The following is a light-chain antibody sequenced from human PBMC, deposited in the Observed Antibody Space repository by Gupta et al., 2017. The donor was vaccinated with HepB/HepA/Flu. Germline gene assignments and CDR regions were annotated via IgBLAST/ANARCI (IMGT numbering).Light chain of an antibody. Sequence: EIVLTQSPGTLSLSPGERATLSCRASQSVSSSYLAWYQKKPGQAPRLLIYGASSSATGIPDRFTGSGSGTDFTLTISRLEPEDFAVYYCQQDCSSPLTFGGGTKLEIK. CDR3: QQDCSSPLT. CDR2: GAS. V-gene: IGKV3-20*01. J-gene: IGKJ4*01. CDR1: QSVSSSY.